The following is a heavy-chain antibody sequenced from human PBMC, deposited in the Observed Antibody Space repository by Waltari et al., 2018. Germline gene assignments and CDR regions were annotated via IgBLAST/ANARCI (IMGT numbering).Heavy chain of an antibody. J-gene: IGHJ6*02. CDR1: GFTFSSYS. CDR3: ASTGSYRNYYYYGMDV. CDR2: ISSSSSTI. V-gene: IGHV3-48*01. D-gene: IGHD3-16*02. Sequence: EVQLVESGGGLVQPGGSLRLSCAASGFTFSSYSMNWFRQAPGKGLEWVSYISSSSSTIYYADSVKGRFTISRDNAKNSLYLQMNSLRAEDTAVYYCASTGSYRNYYYYGMDVWGQGTTVTVSS.